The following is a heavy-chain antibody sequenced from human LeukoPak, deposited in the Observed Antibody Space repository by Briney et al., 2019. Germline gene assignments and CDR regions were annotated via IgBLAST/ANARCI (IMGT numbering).Heavy chain of an antibody. CDR1: GGSCDDYY. Sequence: PSETLSLTCDVSGGSCDDYYCSLIRQPPGKGLEWIGEIHPHGIFYYNSSLMSRVTISIDTSKSQFTLRLTSVTAADTAIYYCSRGRDRSKAGDHWGQGSLVTVSS. J-gene: IGHJ4*02. CDR2: IHPHGIF. V-gene: IGHV4-34*01. CDR3: SRGRDRSKAGDH. D-gene: IGHD5-24*01.